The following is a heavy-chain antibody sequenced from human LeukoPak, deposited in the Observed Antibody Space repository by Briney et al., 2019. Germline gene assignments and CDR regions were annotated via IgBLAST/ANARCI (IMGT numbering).Heavy chain of an antibody. D-gene: IGHD6-13*01. J-gene: IGHJ4*02. CDR1: GYTFTSYA. CDR2: INAGNGNT. Sequence: ASVKVSCKASGYTFTSYAMHWVRQAPGQRLEWMGWINAGNGNTKYSQMFQGRVTITRDTSASTAYMGLSSLRSEDTAVYYCAREGLRHMKYSSSWYANRWGQGTLVTVSS. V-gene: IGHV1-3*01. CDR3: AREGLRHMKYSSSWYANR.